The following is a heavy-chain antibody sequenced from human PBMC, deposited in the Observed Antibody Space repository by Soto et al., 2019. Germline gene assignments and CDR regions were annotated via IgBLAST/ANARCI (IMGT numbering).Heavy chain of an antibody. Sequence: QTLSLTCAISVDSVSSNTDAWNWIRSSPSRGLEWLGRTYYRSNWRHDYAVSVKSRITGNPDTSKNHFSLQLNSVTLDDTAVYYCARAVAGSGFDLWGQGTLVTVSS. CDR1: VDSVSSNTDA. D-gene: IGHD6-19*01. CDR3: ARAVAGSGFDL. CDR2: TYYRSNWRH. J-gene: IGHJ4*02. V-gene: IGHV6-1*01.